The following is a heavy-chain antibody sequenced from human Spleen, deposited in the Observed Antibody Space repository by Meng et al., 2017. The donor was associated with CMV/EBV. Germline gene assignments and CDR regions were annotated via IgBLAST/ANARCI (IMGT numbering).Heavy chain of an antibody. Sequence: GESLKISCVVSGFSVSSNYVNWVRQAPGKGLEWVSVIYSGGNTYYADSVKGRFTISRDNSKNTLYLQMNSPRAEDTAVYYCAKGKDIVVVPAALALDYWGQGTLVTVSS. CDR3: AKGKDIVVVPAALALDY. V-gene: IGHV3-53*01. D-gene: IGHD2-2*01. J-gene: IGHJ4*02. CDR1: GFSVSSNY. CDR2: IYSGGNT.